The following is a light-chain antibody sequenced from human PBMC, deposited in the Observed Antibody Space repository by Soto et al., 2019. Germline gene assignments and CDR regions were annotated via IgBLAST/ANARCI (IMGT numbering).Light chain of an antibody. Sequence: DIVMTQTPLSSPVTLGQAASISCRSSQSLVHNDGNTYLSWFQQRPGQPPRLLIYKVSDRFSGVPDRCSGSGAGTDFTLTIRRLEAEDVGVYYGMQATQSPWTFGQGTKVEIK. CDR1: QSLVHNDGNTY. CDR3: MQATQSPWT. CDR2: KVS. V-gene: IGKV2-24*01. J-gene: IGKJ1*01.